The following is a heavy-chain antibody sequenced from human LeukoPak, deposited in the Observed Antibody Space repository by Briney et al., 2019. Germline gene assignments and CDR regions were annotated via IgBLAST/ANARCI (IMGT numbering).Heavy chain of an antibody. CDR1: GFTFDDYA. J-gene: IGHJ4*02. CDR2: ISWNSGSI. Sequence: GGSLRLSCAASGFTFDDYAMHWVRQAPGKGLEWVSGISWNSGSIGYADSVKGRFTISRDNAKNSLYLQMNSLRAEDTALYYCAKEGYWGQGTLVTVSS. V-gene: IGHV3-9*01. CDR3: AKEGY.